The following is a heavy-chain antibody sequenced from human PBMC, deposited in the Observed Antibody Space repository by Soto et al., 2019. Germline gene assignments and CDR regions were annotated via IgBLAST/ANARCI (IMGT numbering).Heavy chain of an antibody. CDR2: IYPGDSDT. V-gene: IGHV5-51*01. D-gene: IGHD2-8*01. CDR1: GYRFSRYW. J-gene: IGHJ6*01. Sequence: VESVTISCEGYGYRFSRYWIAWVLQMTGKGLEWMGIIYPGDSDTRYSPSFQGQVTMSVDKSNRTAYLHWSGLKASDTAMYFCARQGSNGAYYYYGMDVWGRGTTVTVSS. CDR3: ARQGSNGAYYYYGMDV.